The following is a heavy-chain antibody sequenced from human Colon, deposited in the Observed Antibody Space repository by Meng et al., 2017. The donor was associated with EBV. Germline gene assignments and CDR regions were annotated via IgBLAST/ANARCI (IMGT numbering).Heavy chain of an antibody. CDR2: INHVGST. Sequence: GQLQHGGAGLLKPSETLSLTCTVYGGSFSDSYWTWIRQPPGKGLEWIGEINHVGSTTYNPSLKSRVTISVDTSKNQFSLKLSSVTAADAAVYYCASSDCSGGTCYLDCWGQGTLVTVSS. V-gene: IGHV4-34*01. CDR3: ASSDCSGGTCYLDC. CDR1: GGSFSDSY. J-gene: IGHJ4*02. D-gene: IGHD2-15*01.